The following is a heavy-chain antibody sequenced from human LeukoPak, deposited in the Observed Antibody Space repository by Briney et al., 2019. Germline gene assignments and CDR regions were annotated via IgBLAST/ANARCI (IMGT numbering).Heavy chain of an antibody. V-gene: IGHV4-59*08. CDR3: ARHVYSSSWYIYYYGMDV. J-gene: IGHJ6*02. D-gene: IGHD6-13*01. CDR2: IYYSGST. Sequence: SETLSLTCTVSGGSISSYYWSWIRQPPGKGLEWIGYIYYSGSTNYSPYLKSRVTISVVTSKSQFSLKLSSVTAADTAVYYCARHVYSSSWYIYYYGMDVWGQGTTVTVSS. CDR1: GGSISSYY.